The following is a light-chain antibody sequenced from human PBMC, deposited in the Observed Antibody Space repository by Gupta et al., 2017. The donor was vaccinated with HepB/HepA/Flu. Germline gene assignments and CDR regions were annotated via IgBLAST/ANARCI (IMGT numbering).Light chain of an antibody. Sequence: EIVMTQSPATLSVSPGERATLSCRASQSVSINVAWYQQKPGQAPRLLFYGASTRATGFPARFSGSGSGTDFTLTISSLQSEDFAVYYCQQYSNWPLTFGGGTKVEIK. CDR2: GAS. CDR3: QQYSNWPLT. CDR1: QSVSIN. J-gene: IGKJ4*01. V-gene: IGKV3-15*01.